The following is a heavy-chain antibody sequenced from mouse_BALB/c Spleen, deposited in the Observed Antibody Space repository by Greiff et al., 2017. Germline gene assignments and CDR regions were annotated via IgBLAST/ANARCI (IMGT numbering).Heavy chain of an antibody. D-gene: IGHD3-1*01. CDR2: IYPSDSYT. Sequence: VQLQQPGAELVRPGASVKLSCKASGYTFTSYWINWVKQRPGQGLEWIGNIYPSDSYTNYNQKFKDKATLTVDKSSSTAYMQLSSPTSEDSAVYYCTRAGSSSGGAYWGQGTLVTVSA. CDR3: TRAGSSSGGAY. CDR1: GYTFTSYW. V-gene: IGHV1-69*02. J-gene: IGHJ3*01.